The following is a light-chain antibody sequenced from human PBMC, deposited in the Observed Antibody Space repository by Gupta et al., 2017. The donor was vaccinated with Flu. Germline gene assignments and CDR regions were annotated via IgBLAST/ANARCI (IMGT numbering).Light chain of an antibody. CDR3: QKDNSAPQA. J-gene: IGKJ4*01. Sequence: PSSLSASVGDRVTITCRASQGISSYLAWYQQKAGKAPKLLVYAASSLQSGVPSRFSGSGSGTAFTLTISSLQPEDVATYYCQKDNSAPQAFGGGTKVEIK. V-gene: IGKV1-27*01. CDR1: QGISSY. CDR2: AAS.